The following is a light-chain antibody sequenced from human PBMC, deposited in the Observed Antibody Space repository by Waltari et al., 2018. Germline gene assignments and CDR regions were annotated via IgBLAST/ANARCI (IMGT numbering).Light chain of an antibody. V-gene: IGLV2-14*01. CDR2: EVS. Sequence: QSALTQPASVSGSPGQSLTIPCTGPSRDVGGYNYVSWYQPHPGKAPKLMIYEVSNRPSGVSNRFSGSKSGNTASLTISGLQAEDEADYYCSSYTSSSPRFGGGTKLTVL. CDR1: SRDVGGYNY. CDR3: SSYTSSSPR. J-gene: IGLJ3*02.